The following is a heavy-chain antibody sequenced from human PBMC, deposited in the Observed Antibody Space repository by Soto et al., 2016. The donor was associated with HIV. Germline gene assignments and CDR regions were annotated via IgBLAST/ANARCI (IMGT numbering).Heavy chain of an antibody. CDR1: GFTVSSNY. J-gene: IGHJ4*02. CDR2: IHSGGST. D-gene: IGHD3-22*01. CDR3: AAFVDSSGPFDY. Sequence: EVQLVESGGGLVQPGGSLRLSCAASGFTVSSNYMSWVRQAPGKGLEWVSVIHSGGSTYYADSVKGRFSISRDNSKNTLYLQMNSLRAEDTAVYYCAAFVDSSGPFDYWGQGTLVTVPS. V-gene: IGHV3-66*01.